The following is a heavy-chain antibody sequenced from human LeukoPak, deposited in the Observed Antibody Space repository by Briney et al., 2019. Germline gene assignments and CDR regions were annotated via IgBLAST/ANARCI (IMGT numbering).Heavy chain of an antibody. CDR2: IYPGDSDT. D-gene: IGHD6-19*01. J-gene: IGHJ4*02. CDR1: GYSLTTYW. Sequence: GESLKISCKGSGYSLTTYWIGWVRQMPGKGLEWMGIIYPGDSDTRYSPSFQGQVTISADKSISTAYLQWSSLKASDTAMYYCARRAGDSSGWYTSFDYWGQGALVTVSS. CDR3: ARRAGDSSGWYTSFDY. V-gene: IGHV5-51*01.